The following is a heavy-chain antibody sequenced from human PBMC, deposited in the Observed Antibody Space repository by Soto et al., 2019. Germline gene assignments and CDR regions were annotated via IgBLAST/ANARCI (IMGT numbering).Heavy chain of an antibody. J-gene: IGHJ1*01. CDR2: LSTDNGNT. V-gene: IGHV1-18*01. Sequence: QVQLVQSGAEVKKPGASVKVSCKASGYTFTTYGMSWVRQAPGQGLDWRGWLSTDNGNTKYAERLQGRVTMTTDTTTSTAYMELRSLRSDDTAVYYCARGPTDYYDNSGNYFLDYWGQGTLVTVSS. D-gene: IGHD3-22*01. CDR3: ARGPTDYYDNSGNYFLDY. CDR1: GYTFTTYG.